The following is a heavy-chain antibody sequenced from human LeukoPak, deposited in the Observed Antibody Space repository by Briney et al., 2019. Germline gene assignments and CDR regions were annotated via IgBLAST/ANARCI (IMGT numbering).Heavy chain of an antibody. V-gene: IGHV1-46*01. CDR1: GYTFTGFY. CDR2: INPSGGST. D-gene: IGHD6-19*01. Sequence: ASVKVSGKASGYTFTGFYMHWVRQAPGQGLEWMGIINPSGGSTSYAQKFQGRVTMTRDMSTSTVYMELSSLRSEDTAVYYCARGGSSGWYGVDYYYMDVWGKGTTVTVSS. J-gene: IGHJ6*03. CDR3: ARGGSSGWYGVDYYYMDV.